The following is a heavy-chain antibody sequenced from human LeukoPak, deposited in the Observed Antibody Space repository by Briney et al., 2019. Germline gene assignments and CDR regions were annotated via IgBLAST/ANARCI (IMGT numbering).Heavy chain of an antibody. V-gene: IGHV3-74*01. J-gene: IGHJ4*02. D-gene: IGHD3-22*01. CDR1: GFTFSSYW. CDR3: AREVLDSSGYYFDY. Sequence: GGSLRLSCAASGFTFSSYWMHWVRQAPGKGLVWVSRINSDGSSTSYADSVKGRFTISRDNAKNTLYLQMNSLRAEDTAVYYCAREVLDSSGYYFDYWGQGTLVTVSS. CDR2: INSDGSST.